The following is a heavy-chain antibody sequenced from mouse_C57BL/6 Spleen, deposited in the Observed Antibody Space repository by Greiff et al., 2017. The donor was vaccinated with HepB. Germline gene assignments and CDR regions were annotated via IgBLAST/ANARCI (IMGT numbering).Heavy chain of an antibody. CDR2: SDTNSGGT. D-gene: IGHD1-2*01. J-gene: IGHJ4*01. CDR1: GYTFTSYW. CDR3: ARVGPYGVYYDAMDY. V-gene: IGHV1-72*01. Sequence: VQLQQPGAELVKPGASVKLSCKASGYTFTSYWMHWVKQRPGRGLEWIGRSDTNSGGTKYNEKFKSKATLTVDKPTSTAYMQLSSLTSEDSAVYYCARVGPYGVYYDAMDYWGKGTSVTVSS.